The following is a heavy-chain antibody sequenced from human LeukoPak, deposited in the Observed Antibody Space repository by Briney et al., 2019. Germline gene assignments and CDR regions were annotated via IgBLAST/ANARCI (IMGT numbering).Heavy chain of an antibody. Sequence: PSETLSLTCAVYGGSFSGYYWSWLRQPPGKGLEWIGEINHSGSTNYNPSLKSRVTISVDTSKNQFSLKLSSVTAADTAVYYCARKRVVTALHYYYGMDVWGQGTTVTVSS. CDR2: INHSGST. J-gene: IGHJ6*02. CDR1: GGSFSGYY. V-gene: IGHV4-34*01. D-gene: IGHD2-21*02. CDR3: ARKRVVTALHYYYGMDV.